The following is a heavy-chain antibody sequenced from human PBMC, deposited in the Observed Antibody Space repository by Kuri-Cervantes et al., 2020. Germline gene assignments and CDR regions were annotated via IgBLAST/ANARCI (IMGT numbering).Heavy chain of an antibody. D-gene: IGHD2-15*01. J-gene: IGHJ3*02. Sequence: ASVKVSCKASGYTFTSYYMHWARQAPGQGLEWMGIINPSGGSTSYAQKFQGRVTMTRDTSTSTVYMELSSLRSDDTAVYYCARGAYCSGGSCYSVWDGSAFDIWGQGTMVTVSS. CDR1: GYTFTSYY. CDR2: INPSGGST. V-gene: IGHV1-46*01. CDR3: ARGAYCSGGSCYSVWDGSAFDI.